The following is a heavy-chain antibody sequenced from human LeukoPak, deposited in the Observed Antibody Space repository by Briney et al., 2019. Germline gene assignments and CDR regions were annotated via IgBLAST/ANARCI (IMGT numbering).Heavy chain of an antibody. CDR1: GYTFTSYY. V-gene: IGHV1-46*01. CDR3: ARDTQQQLRRRPTPEVGLNNGDY. Sequence: AASVKVSCKASGYTFTSYYMHWVRQAPGQGLEWMGIINPSGGSTSYAQKFQGRVTMTRDMSTSTVYMELSSLRSEDTAVYYCARDTQQQLRRRPTPEVGLNNGDYWGQGTLVTVSS. CDR2: INPSGGST. J-gene: IGHJ4*02. D-gene: IGHD6-13*01.